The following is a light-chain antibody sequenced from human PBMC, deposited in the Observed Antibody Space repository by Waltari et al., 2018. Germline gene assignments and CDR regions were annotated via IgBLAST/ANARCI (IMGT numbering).Light chain of an antibody. V-gene: IGLV3-1*01. J-gene: IGLJ2*01. CDR1: KLGTKS. Sequence: SYEVTQPPSVSVSAGQTATIGCSGDKLGTKSICWYQQKSGQSPVLVIYQDKRRPSGIPERFSASNSGNTATLTISGTQVMDEADYYCHTWDTNTAIFGGGTKLTVL. CDR3: HTWDTNTAI. CDR2: QDK.